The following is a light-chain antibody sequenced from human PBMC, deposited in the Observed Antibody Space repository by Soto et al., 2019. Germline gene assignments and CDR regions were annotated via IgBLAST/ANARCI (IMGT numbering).Light chain of an antibody. V-gene: IGKV3-20*01. Sequence: EVVLTQSPGTLSLSPGEIATLSCRATQSVNSNSLAWYQHKPGQAPRVFIYVASTRATGIPDRFSGSGSGTDSTLTISRLQPEDFVLYYCQQQGRSWVTLGQGTRLESK. J-gene: IGKJ5*01. CDR2: VAS. CDR3: QQQGRSWVT. CDR1: QSVNSNS.